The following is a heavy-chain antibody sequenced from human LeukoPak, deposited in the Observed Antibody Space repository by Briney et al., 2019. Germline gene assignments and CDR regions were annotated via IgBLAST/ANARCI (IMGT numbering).Heavy chain of an antibody. D-gene: IGHD3-10*01. J-gene: IGHJ6*02. CDR3: ARSVGYGSGSYYKADYYYYGMDV. CDR2: IYPGDSDT. V-gene: IGHV5-51*01. CDR1: GYSFTSYW. Sequence: GESLKISCKGSGYSFTSYWIGWVRQMPGKGLEWMGIIYPGDSDTRYSPSFQGQVTISADKSISTAYLQWSSLKASDTAMYYCARSVGYGSGSYYKADYYYYGMDVWGQGTTVTVSS.